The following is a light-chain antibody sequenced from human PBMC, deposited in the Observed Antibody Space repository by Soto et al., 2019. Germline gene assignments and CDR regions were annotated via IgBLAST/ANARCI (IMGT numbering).Light chain of an antibody. CDR2: AAS. J-gene: IGKJ4*01. CDR3: QQSYTIPLS. Sequence: DIQMTQSPSSLSASVGHRVTITCRASQTISTYLNWYQQKPGKIPELLIYAASSLQSGVPSRFSGSGSGTDFTLTISSLQPEDFATYYCQQSYTIPLSFGGGTKVEIK. CDR1: QTISTY. V-gene: IGKV1-39*01.